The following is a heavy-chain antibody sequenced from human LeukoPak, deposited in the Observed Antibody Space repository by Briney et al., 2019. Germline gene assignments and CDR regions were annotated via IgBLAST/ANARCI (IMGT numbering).Heavy chain of an antibody. J-gene: IGHJ3*01. CDR1: GGSFTTHY. CDR3: ASDSISMNAFDA. V-gene: IGHV4-59*11. CDR2: ISYIGST. D-gene: IGHD3-22*01. Sequence: PSETLSLTCTVSGGSFTTHYWSWIRQPPGRGLEWIGYISYIGSTNYNPSLKSRVTISIDTSKNEVSLMLTSVTAADTAAYYCASDSISMNAFDAWGQGTMVTVSS.